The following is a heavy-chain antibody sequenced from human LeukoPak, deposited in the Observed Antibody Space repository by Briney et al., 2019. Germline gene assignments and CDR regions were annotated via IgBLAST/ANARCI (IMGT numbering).Heavy chain of an antibody. CDR2: IYYSGST. CDR3: ARAAMVRGKPRGHWFDP. CDR1: GGSISSSSYY. D-gene: IGHD3-10*01. V-gene: IGHV4-39*07. Sequence: PSETLSLTCTVSGGSISSSSYYWGWIRQPPGKGLEWIGSIYYSGSTYYNPSLKSRVTISVDTSKNQFSLKLSSVTAADTAVYYCARAAMVRGKPRGHWFDPWGQGTLVTVSS. J-gene: IGHJ5*02.